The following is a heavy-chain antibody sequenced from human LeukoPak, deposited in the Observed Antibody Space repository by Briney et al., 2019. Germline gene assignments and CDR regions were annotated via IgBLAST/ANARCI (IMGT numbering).Heavy chain of an antibody. CDR2: MNPNSGNT. D-gene: IGHD3-3*02. J-gene: IGHJ6*03. Sequence: GASVKVSCKASGYTFTSYDINWVRQATGQGLEWMGWMNPNSGNTGYAQKFQGRVTMTRNTSISTAYMELSSLRSEDTAVYYCARGHFWSGYYARAYYYYMDVSGKGTTVTVSS. V-gene: IGHV1-8*01. CDR1: GYTFTSYD. CDR3: ARGHFWSGYYARAYYYYMDV.